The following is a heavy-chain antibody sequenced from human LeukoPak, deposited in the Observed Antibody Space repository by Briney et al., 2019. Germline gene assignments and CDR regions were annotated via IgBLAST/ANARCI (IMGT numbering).Heavy chain of an antibody. D-gene: IGHD2-2*02. J-gene: IGHJ4*02. CDR3: ARAYCSSTSCHTYYFDY. Sequence: ASVKVSCKASGYTFTSYDINWVRQATGQGLEWMGWMNPNSGNTGYAQKFQGRVTITRNTSISTAYMELSSLRSEDTAVYYCARAYCSSTSCHTYYFDYWGQGTLVTVSS. CDR1: GYTFTSYD. V-gene: IGHV1-8*03. CDR2: MNPNSGNT.